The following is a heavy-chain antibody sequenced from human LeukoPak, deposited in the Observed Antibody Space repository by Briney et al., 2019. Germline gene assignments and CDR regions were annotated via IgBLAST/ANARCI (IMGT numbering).Heavy chain of an antibody. CDR2: IYNSGNT. J-gene: IGHJ4*02. CDR1: GGSFSGYY. CDR3: VRDRELNY. D-gene: IGHD3-10*01. V-gene: IGHV4-59*01. Sequence: PSETLSLTYVVCGGSFSGYYWSWIRQPPGKGLEWIGYIYNSGNTNYNPSFKSRVTISEDTPKNQFSLKLSSVTAADTAVYYCVRDRELNYWGQGTLVTVSS.